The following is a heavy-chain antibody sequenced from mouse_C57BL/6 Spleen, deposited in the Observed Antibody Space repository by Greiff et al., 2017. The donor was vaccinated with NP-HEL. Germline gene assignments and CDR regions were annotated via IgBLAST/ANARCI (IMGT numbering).Heavy chain of an antibody. CDR3: ARDGSSWGDY. V-gene: IGHV1-52*01. CDR2: IDPSDSET. D-gene: IGHD1-1*01. J-gene: IGHJ2*01. Sequence: QVQLQQPGAELVRPGSSVKLSCKASGYTFTSYWMHWVKQRPIQGLEWIGNIDPSDSETHYNQKFKDKATLTVDKSSSTAYMQLSSLTSEDSAVYYCARDGSSWGDYWGQGTTLTVSS. CDR1: GYTFTSYW.